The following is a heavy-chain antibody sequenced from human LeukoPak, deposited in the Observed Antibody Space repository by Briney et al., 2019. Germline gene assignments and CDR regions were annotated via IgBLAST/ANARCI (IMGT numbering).Heavy chain of an antibody. CDR1: GFTFSSYA. D-gene: IGHD2-21*02. CDR2: ISGSGGST. Sequence: PGGSLRLSCAASGFTFSSYAMSWVRQAPGRGLEWVSAISGSGGSTYYADSVKGRFTTSRGNSKNTLYLQMNSLRAEDTAVYYCAKRVVTTQYYYYMDVWGKGTTVTVSS. V-gene: IGHV3-23*01. CDR3: AKRVVTTQYYYYMDV. J-gene: IGHJ6*03.